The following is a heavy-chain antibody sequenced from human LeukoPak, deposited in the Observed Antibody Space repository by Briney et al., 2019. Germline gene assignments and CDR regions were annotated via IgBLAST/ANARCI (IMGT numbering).Heavy chain of an antibody. CDR3: ARDASMINFDY. V-gene: IGHV7-4-1*02. D-gene: IGHD3-16*01. Sequence: ASVKVSCKASGYTFTVYSINWLRQAPGQGLEWMGWITASTGKPTYAQGFTGRFVFSLDTSVSTTYLHINSLKAEDTAVYYCARDASMINFDYWGQGSLVTVSS. CDR2: ITASTGKP. CDR1: GYTFTVYS. J-gene: IGHJ4*02.